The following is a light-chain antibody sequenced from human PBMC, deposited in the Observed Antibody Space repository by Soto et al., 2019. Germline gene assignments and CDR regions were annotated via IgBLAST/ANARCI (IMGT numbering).Light chain of an antibody. CDR3: SSYTSSSTLV. J-gene: IGLJ2*01. Sequence: QSVLTQPASVSGSPGQSITISCTGTSSDVGGYNYVSWCQQHPGKAPKLMIYDVSNRPSGVSNRFSGSKSGNTASLTISGLQAEDEADYYCSSYTSSSTLVFGGGTKLPVL. CDR2: DVS. V-gene: IGLV2-14*01. CDR1: SSDVGGYNY.